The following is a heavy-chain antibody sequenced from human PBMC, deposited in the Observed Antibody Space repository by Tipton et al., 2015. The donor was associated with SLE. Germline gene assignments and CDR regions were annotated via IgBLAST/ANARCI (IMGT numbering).Heavy chain of an antibody. CDR3: ARGLDSNWDYGDYFDY. D-gene: IGHD4-17*01. Sequence: SLTCAVYGGSFSGYYWSWIRQPPGKGLEWIGEINHSGSTNYNPSLKSRVTISVDSSKNQFSLKLSSVTAADTAVYYCARGLDSNWDYGDYFDYWGQGTLVTVSS. J-gene: IGHJ4*02. V-gene: IGHV4-34*01. CDR2: INHSGST. CDR1: GGSFSGYY.